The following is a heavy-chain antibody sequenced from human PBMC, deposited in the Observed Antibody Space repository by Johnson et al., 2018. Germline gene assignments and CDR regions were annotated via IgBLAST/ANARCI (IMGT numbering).Heavy chain of an antibody. Sequence: QVQLVQSGGGVVQPGRSLRLSCAASGFTFSSYGMHWVRQAPGTGLEGVAVIWYDGSNKYYADSVKGRFTISRYNSKNTLYLKMNSLRAEDTVVYYCARAGSARGCMDVWGQGTTVTVSS. CDR1: GFTFSSYG. J-gene: IGHJ6*02. CDR2: IWYDGSNK. CDR3: ARAGSARGCMDV. V-gene: IGHV3-33*08. D-gene: IGHD2-15*01.